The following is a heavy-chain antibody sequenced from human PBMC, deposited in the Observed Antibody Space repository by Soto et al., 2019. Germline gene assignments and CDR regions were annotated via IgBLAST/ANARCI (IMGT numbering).Heavy chain of an antibody. Sequence: SETLSLTCTVSGGSISSGDYYWSWIRQPPGKGLEWIGYIYYSGSTYYNPSLKSRVTISVDTSKNQFSLKLSSVTAADTAVYYCARHDVDNPLFDYWGQGTLVTVSS. CDR1: GGSISSGDYY. D-gene: IGHD1-1*01. CDR3: ARHDVDNPLFDY. V-gene: IGHV4-30-4*01. J-gene: IGHJ4*02. CDR2: IYYSGST.